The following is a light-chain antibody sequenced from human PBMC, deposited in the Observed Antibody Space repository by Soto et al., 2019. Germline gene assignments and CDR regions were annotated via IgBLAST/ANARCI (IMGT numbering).Light chain of an antibody. V-gene: IGKV3-11*01. CDR1: QSVSSY. CDR2: DAS. J-gene: IGKJ2*01. Sequence: EIVLTQSPATVSLSPGERATLSCRASQSVSSYLAWYQQRPGQAPRLLIYDASTRATGIPARFSGSGSGTDFTLTISSLEPEYFAVYYCQQRSNWPPPYTFGQGTKLEIK. CDR3: QQRSNWPPPYT.